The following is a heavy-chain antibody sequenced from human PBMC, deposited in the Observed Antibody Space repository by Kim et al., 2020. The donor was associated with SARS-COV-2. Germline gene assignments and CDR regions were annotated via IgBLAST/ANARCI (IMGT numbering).Heavy chain of an antibody. Sequence: GGSLRLSCAASGFNFSSYDMCWVRQAPGKGLEWVSLIGTTGNRYYADSVRGRFTISRDNSENTLYLQMNSLRAEDTAVYYCAKGLVRGILSFDSWGQGTLITVSS. V-gene: IGHV3-23*01. D-gene: IGHD3-10*01. CDR3: AKGLVRGILSFDS. CDR2: IGTTGNR. J-gene: IGHJ4*02. CDR1: GFNFSSYD.